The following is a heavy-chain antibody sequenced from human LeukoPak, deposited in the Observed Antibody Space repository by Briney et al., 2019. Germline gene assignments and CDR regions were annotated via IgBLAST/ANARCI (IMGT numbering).Heavy chain of an antibody. J-gene: IGHJ6*02. Sequence: GGSLRLSCTASGFTFGDYAMSWVRRAPGKGLEWVGFIRSKAYGGTTEYAASVKGRFTISRDDSKSIAYLQMNSLKTEDTAVYYCSFYYGNYYYGMDVWGQGTTVTVSS. CDR3: SFYYGNYYYGMDV. D-gene: IGHD3-22*01. V-gene: IGHV3-49*04. CDR1: GFTFGDYA. CDR2: IRSKAYGGTT.